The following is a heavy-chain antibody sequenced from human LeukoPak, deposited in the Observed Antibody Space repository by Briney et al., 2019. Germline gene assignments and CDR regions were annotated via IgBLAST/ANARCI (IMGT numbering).Heavy chain of an antibody. Sequence: PSETLSLTCTVSGGSISSSSYYWGWIRQPPGTGLEWIGRIYTSGSTNYNPSLKSRVTMSVDTSKNQFSLKLSSVTAADTAVYYCAREAPGDKVDYWGQGTLVTVSS. J-gene: IGHJ4*02. V-gene: IGHV4-39*07. CDR3: AREAPGDKVDY. CDR1: GGSISSSSYY. CDR2: IYTSGST. D-gene: IGHD3-10*01.